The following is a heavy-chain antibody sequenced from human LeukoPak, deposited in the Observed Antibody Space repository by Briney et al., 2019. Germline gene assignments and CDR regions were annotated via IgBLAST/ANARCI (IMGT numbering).Heavy chain of an antibody. D-gene: IGHD1-26*01. J-gene: IGHJ4*02. CDR2: IYHSGST. V-gene: IGHV4-4*02. CDR1: GGSISSSNW. CDR3: ARVLYSGSYFFDY. Sequence: SETLSLTCAVSGGSISSSNWWSWVRQPPGKGLEWIGEIYHSGSTNYNPSLKSRVTISVDKSKSQFSLKLSSVTAADTAVYYCARVLYSGSYFFDYWGQGTLVTVSS.